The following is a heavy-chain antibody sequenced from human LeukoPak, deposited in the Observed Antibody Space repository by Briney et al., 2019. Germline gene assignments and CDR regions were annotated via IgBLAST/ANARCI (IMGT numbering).Heavy chain of an antibody. V-gene: IGHV5-51*01. CDR2: IYPGDSDT. CDR1: GYSFTSYW. CDR3: ARGPLSSGWYHYGMDV. D-gene: IGHD6-19*01. Sequence: PGESLKISCKGSGYSFTSYWIGWVRQMPGKGLEWMGIIYPGDSDTRYSPSFQGQVTISADKSISTAYLQWSSLKASDTAMYYCARGPLSSGWYHYGMDVWGQGTTVTVSS. J-gene: IGHJ6*02.